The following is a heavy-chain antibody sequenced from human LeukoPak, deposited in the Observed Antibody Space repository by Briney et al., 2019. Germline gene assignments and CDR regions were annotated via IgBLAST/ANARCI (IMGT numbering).Heavy chain of an antibody. V-gene: IGHV3-11*01. J-gene: IGHJ1*01. CDR2: ISSSGSTI. CDR3: ARVGRSSWYTSWSEYFQH. CDR1: GFTFSDYY. Sequence: GGSLRLSCAASGFTFSDYYMSWIRQAPGNGVEWVSYISSSGSTIYYADSVKGRFTISRDNAKNSLYLQMNSLRAEDTAVYYCARVGRSSWYTSWSEYFQHWGQGTLVTVSS. D-gene: IGHD6-13*01.